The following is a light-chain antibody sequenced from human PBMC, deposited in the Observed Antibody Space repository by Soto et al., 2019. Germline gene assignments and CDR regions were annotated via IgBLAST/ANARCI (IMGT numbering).Light chain of an antibody. V-gene: IGLV2-11*01. CDR2: DVS. Sequence: QSVLTQPRAVSGAPGQSVTISCPGTSPDVGAYNYVSWYQQHPGEAPKLIIYDVSNWPSGVPDRFPGSKSGITASLTISGLQAEDEADYYCCSFAGTFYVFGTGTKVTVL. CDR3: CSFAGTFYV. J-gene: IGLJ1*01. CDR1: SPDVGAYNY.